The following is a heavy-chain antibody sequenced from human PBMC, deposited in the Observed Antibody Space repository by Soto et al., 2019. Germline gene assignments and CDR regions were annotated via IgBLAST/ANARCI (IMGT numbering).Heavy chain of an antibody. CDR3: AKAGSGYHP. V-gene: IGHV4-59*12. J-gene: IGHJ5*02. Sequence: SETLSLTCTVSGGSISTYYWSWIRQPPGKGLEWIGYVYYTGSTNYKPSHKSRVTMLVDKSKNQFSLILRSVTAADTAVYFCAKAGSGYHPWGQGTLVTVS. D-gene: IGHD3-22*01. CDR2: VYYTGST. CDR1: GGSISTYY.